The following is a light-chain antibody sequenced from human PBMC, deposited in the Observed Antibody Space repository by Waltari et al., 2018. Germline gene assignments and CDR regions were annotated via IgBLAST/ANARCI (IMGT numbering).Light chain of an antibody. CDR1: SSHVGGYNY. Sequence: QSAMTQPASVSGSPGQSITISCTGPSSHVGGYNYVSWYQQHPGKAPKLMIYDVSNRPSGVSNRFSGSKSGNTASLTISGLQAEDEADYYCSSYTSSSDVVFGGGTKLTVL. CDR2: DVS. V-gene: IGLV2-14*03. J-gene: IGLJ2*01. CDR3: SSYTSSSDVV.